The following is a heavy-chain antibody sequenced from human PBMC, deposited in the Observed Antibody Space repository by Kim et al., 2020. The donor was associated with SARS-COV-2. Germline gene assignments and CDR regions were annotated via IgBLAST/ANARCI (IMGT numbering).Heavy chain of an antibody. Sequence: YAQKFQGRVTITRDTSASTDYMELSSLRSEDTAVYYCARGTGSGDYLIDYWGQGTLLTVSS. D-gene: IGHD3-10*01. J-gene: IGHJ4*02. CDR3: ARGTGSGDYLIDY. V-gene: IGHV1-3*01.